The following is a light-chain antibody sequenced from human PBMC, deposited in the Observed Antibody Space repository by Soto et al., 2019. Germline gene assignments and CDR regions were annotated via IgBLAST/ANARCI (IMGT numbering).Light chain of an antibody. V-gene: IGLV2-14*01. CDR1: SSDVGGYNY. CDR2: HVS. CDR3: YSYTTSSTYV. Sequence: LTQPASVSGSPGHSITISCTGTSSDVGGYNYVSWYQQHPAKVPKLMIYHVSNRPSGVSDRFSGSKSGNTASLTISGLQAEDEGDYYCYSYTTSSTYVFGTGTKVTVL. J-gene: IGLJ1*01.